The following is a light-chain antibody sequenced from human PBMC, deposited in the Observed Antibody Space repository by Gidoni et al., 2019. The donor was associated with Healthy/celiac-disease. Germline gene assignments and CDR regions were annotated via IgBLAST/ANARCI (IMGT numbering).Light chain of an antibody. CDR3: QQYGSSPWT. J-gene: IGKJ1*01. CDR2: GAS. CDR1: QSVSSSY. Sequence: EIVLTQSPGTLSLSPGERATLSCRASQSVSSSYLAWYPQKPGQAPRLLIYGASSRATGIPDRFSGSGSGTDFTLTISRLDPEDFAVYYCQQYGSSPWTFGQGTKVEIK. V-gene: IGKV3-20*01.